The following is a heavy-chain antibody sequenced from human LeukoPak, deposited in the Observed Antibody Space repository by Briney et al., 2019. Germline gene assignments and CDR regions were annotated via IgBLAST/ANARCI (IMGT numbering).Heavy chain of an antibody. V-gene: IGHV4-59*08. CDR2: IYYSGST. D-gene: IGHD6-6*01. J-gene: IGHJ4*02. CDR1: GGSISSYY. Sequence: SETLSLACTVSGGSISSYYWTWIRQPPGKGLEWIGYIYYSGSTNYSPSLKSRLTISLDTSKNQFSLKLSSVTAADTAVYYCARYSSSSSALDYWGQGTLVTVSS. CDR3: ARYSSSSSALDY.